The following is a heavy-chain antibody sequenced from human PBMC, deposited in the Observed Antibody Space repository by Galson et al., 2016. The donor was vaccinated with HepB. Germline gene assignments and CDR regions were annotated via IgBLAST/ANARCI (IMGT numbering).Heavy chain of an antibody. V-gene: IGHV1-18*01. CDR2: ISAYNGNT. CDR3: ARIPALYYYGTGPWYFDL. Sequence: SVKVSCKASGYTFTNFGISWVRQAPGQGLEWMGWISAYNGNTNYTQKFQGRLTLSTDTSTATAYMELRSLRADDTAIYYCARIPALYYYGTGPWYFDLWGRGTLVTVSS. D-gene: IGHD3-10*01. J-gene: IGHJ2*01. CDR1: GYTFTNFG.